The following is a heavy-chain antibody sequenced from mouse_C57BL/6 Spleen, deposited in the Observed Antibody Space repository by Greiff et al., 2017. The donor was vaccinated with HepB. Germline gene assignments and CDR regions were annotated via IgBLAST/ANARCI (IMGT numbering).Heavy chain of an antibody. D-gene: IGHD1-1*01. CDR2: ISYSGST. Sequence: EVQLQESGPGMVKPSQSLSLTCTVTGYSITSGYDWHWIRHFPGNKLEWMGYISYSGSTNYNPSLKSRISITHDTSKNHFFLKLNSVTTEDTATYYCARDEITTVGGYFDVWGTGTTVTVSS. V-gene: IGHV3-1*01. CDR3: ARDEITTVGGYFDV. J-gene: IGHJ1*03. CDR1: GYSITSGYD.